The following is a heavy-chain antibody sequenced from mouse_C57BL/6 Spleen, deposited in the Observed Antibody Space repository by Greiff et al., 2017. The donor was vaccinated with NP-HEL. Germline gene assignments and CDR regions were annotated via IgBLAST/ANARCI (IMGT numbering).Heavy chain of an antibody. CDR2: IDPSDSYT. Sequence: QVQLQQPGAELVKPGASVKLSCKASGYTFTSYWMQWVKQRPGQGLEWIGEIDPSDSYTNYNQKFKGKATLTVDTSSSTAYMQLSSLTSEDSAVYYCARRARQDLDYWGQGTTLTVSS. V-gene: IGHV1-50*01. D-gene: IGHD3-2*01. CDR3: ARRARQDLDY. CDR1: GYTFTSYW. J-gene: IGHJ2*01.